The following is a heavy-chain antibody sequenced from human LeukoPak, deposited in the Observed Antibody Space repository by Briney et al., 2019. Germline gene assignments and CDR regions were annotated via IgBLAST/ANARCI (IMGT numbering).Heavy chain of an antibody. CDR2: ISGSGAST. CDR3: AKGSLDSYYGMDV. CDR1: GFTFSSYA. Sequence: GGSLRLSCAASGFTFSSYAMSWVRQAPGKGLEWVSAISGSGASTYYADSVKGRFTISRDNSKNTLYLQMNSLRAEDTAVYYCAKGSLDSYYGMDVWGQGTTVTVSS. J-gene: IGHJ6*02. V-gene: IGHV3-23*01.